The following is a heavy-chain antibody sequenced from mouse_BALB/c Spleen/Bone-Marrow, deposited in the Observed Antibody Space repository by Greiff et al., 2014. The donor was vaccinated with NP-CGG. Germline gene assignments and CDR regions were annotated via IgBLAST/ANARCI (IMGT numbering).Heavy chain of an antibody. CDR3: ARGLRDWYFDV. V-gene: IGHV1-7*01. J-gene: IGHJ1*01. Sequence: VQLHESGAELAKPGASVKMSCKASGYTFTTYWIHWVKQRPGQGLEWIGYINPSTGNTEYNQKFRDRATLTADKSSSTPYMQRSRLTSEDSAVYCCARGLRDWYFDVWGAGTTVTVSS. D-gene: IGHD2-4*01. CDR1: GYTFTTYW. CDR2: INPSTGNT.